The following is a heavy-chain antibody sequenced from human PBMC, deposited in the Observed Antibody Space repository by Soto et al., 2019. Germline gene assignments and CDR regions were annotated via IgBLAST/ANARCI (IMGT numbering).Heavy chain of an antibody. CDR1: GGSISSYY. Sequence: SETLSLTCTVSGGSISSYYWSWIRQPPGKGLEWIGYIYYSGSTNYNPSLKSRVTISVDTSKNQFSPKLSSVTAADTAVYYCARSITIFGVVPGYWGQGTLVTVSS. D-gene: IGHD3-3*01. CDR2: IYYSGST. V-gene: IGHV4-59*01. J-gene: IGHJ4*02. CDR3: ARSITIFGVVPGY.